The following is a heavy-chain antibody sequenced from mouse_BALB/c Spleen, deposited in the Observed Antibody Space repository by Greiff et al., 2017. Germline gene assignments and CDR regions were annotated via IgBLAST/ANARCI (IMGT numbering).Heavy chain of an antibody. D-gene: IGHD2-4*01. Sequence: QVQLKQSGPELVKPGASVKISCKASGYAFSSSWMNWVKQRPGQGLEWIGRIYPGDGDTNYNGKFKGKATLTADKSSSTAYMQLSSLTSVDSAVYFCAVMITEAYWGQGTLVTVSA. CDR1: GYAFSSSW. J-gene: IGHJ3*01. CDR2: IYPGDGDT. CDR3: AVMITEAY. V-gene: IGHV1-82*01.